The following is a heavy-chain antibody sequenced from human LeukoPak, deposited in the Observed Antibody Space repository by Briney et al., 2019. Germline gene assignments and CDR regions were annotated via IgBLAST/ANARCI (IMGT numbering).Heavy chain of an antibody. CDR1: GGSISSSIYY. Sequence: SETLSLTCIVSGGSISSSIYYWAWVRQPPGKGLEWIGTVFYNGATQYSPSLRSRVTISVDTSKNQFSLKLSSVTAADTAVYYCARSSWIRAFDIWGQGTMVTVSS. D-gene: IGHD5-12*01. CDR3: ARSSWIRAFDI. V-gene: IGHV4-39*07. CDR2: VFYNGAT. J-gene: IGHJ3*02.